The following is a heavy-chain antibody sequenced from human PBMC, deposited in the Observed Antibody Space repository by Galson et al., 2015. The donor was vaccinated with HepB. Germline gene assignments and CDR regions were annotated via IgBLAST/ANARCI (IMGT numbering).Heavy chain of an antibody. CDR1: GFPFSDYY. D-gene: IGHD3-9*01. Sequence: SLRLSCAASGFPFSDYYMNWIRQAPGKGLEWVSYMGSSEYNIDYADSVKGRFTISRDNAKNSLYLQMNSLRAEDTAVYYCARCQHFNYDILTGRATPPQRRAFNTWGQGTMVTVSS. J-gene: IGHJ3*02. CDR3: ARCQHFNYDILTGRATPPQRRAFNT. CDR2: MGSSEYNI. V-gene: IGHV3-11*01.